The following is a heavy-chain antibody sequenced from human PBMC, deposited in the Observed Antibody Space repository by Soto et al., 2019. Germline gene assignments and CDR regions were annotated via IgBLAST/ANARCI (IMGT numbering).Heavy chain of an antibody. J-gene: IGHJ3*02. CDR3: VRDNEGLRQPVLHAFDI. D-gene: IGHD6-13*01. Sequence: PSQTLSLTCAISGDSVSSSFAAWNWIRQSPSRGLEWLGRTYYRSKWSSDYADFVKSRITIKPDPSKNQFSLQLHSVTPEDTAVYYCVRDNEGLRQPVLHAFDIWGQGTVVTVSS. V-gene: IGHV6-1*01. CDR1: GDSVSSSFAA. CDR2: TYYRSKWSS.